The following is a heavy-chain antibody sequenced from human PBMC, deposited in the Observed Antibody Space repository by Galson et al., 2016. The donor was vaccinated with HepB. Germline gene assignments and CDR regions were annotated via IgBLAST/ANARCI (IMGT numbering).Heavy chain of an antibody. Sequence: SLRLSCAASGFTFDDHAMHWVRQAPGKGLEWVSRLSWNSLIIVYADSVQGRFTVSRANAENSLYLQVNSLRPEDSAFYYCAKDKSPYASTWIDYWGQGTLVTVSP. D-gene: IGHD2-2*01. V-gene: IGHV3-9*01. J-gene: IGHJ4*02. CDR1: GFTFDDHA. CDR3: AKDKSPYASTWIDY. CDR2: LSWNSLII.